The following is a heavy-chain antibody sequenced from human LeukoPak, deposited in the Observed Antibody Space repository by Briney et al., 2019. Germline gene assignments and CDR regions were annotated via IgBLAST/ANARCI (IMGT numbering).Heavy chain of an antibody. D-gene: IGHD6-19*01. CDR2: IYYSGST. CDR1: GGSISSSSYY. V-gene: IGHV4-39*01. Sequence: SETLSLTCTVSGGSISSSSYYWGWIRQPPGKGLEWIGGIYYSGSTYYNPSLKSRVTISVDTSKNQFSLKLSSVTAADTAVYYCARLCIPVAEGAFDIWGQGTMVTVSS. J-gene: IGHJ3*02. CDR3: ARLCIPVAEGAFDI.